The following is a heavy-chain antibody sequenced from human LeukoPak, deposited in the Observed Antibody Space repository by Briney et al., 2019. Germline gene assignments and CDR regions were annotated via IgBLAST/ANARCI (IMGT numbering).Heavy chain of an antibody. D-gene: IGHD6-13*01. CDR3: AKDQYSSSRDGSPYAFDI. Sequence: GGSLRLSCAASGFTFSSYAMSWVGQAPGKGLEWVSAISGSGGSTYYADSVKGRFTISRDNSKNTLYLQMNSLRAEDTAVYYCAKDQYSSSRDGSPYAFDIWGQGTMVTVSS. V-gene: IGHV3-23*01. CDR1: GFTFSSYA. J-gene: IGHJ3*02. CDR2: ISGSGGST.